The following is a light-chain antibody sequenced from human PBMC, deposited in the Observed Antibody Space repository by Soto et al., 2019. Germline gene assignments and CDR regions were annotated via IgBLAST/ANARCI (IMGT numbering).Light chain of an antibody. Sequence: DIVLTQSPSTLSLSPGERAALSCRASQSVSSSYLAWYQQKPGQAPRLLIYGASSRAAGIPDRFSGSGSGTDFTLTISGLEPEDFAVYYCQQYGSSLTWTFGQGTKVDIK. CDR2: GAS. V-gene: IGKV3-20*01. CDR1: QSVSSSY. J-gene: IGKJ1*01. CDR3: QQYGSSLTWT.